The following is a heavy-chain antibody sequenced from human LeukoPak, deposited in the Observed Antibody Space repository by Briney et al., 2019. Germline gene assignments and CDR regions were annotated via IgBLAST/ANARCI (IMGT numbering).Heavy chain of an antibody. D-gene: IGHD6-19*01. J-gene: IGHJ5*02. CDR1: GYTFTSYA. CDR3: ARSLIGYSSGWYGFSLWENNWFDH. V-gene: IGHV1-3*01. CDR2: INAGNGNT. Sequence: ASVKVSCKASGYTFTSYAMHWVRQAPGQRLEWMGWINAGNGNTKYSQKFQGRVTITRDTSASTAYMELSSLRSEDTAVYYCARSLIGYSSGWYGFSLWENNWFDHWGQGTLVTVSS.